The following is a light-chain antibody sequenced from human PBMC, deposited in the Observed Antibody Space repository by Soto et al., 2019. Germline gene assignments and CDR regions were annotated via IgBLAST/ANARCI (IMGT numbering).Light chain of an antibody. J-gene: IGKJ1*01. CDR3: QQYGTSPAT. CDR2: GAS. Sequence: EVVMTQSPATLSVSPGDTSTLSCRASQSISSSLAWYQQKPGQPPRLLIYGASTRATGVPARFSGSGSGTEFTLTISRLQSEDFAVYYCQQYGTSPATFGQGTKVDIK. V-gene: IGKV3-15*01. CDR1: QSISSS.